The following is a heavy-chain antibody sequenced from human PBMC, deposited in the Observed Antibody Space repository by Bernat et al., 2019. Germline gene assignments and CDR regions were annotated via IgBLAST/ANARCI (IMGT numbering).Heavy chain of an antibody. CDR3: ARGPAGYYDSSDYYLGAFDV. Sequence: QVQVVQSGAEVKKPGASVKVSCKASGYIFTGYYMHWVRQAPGQGLEWMGWINPNSGGIKYAQKFQGRVTMTRDTSISTAYMELSRLRSDGTAVYYCARGPAGYYDSSDYYLGAFDVWGQGTMVTVSS. V-gene: IGHV1-2*02. J-gene: IGHJ3*01. CDR2: INPNSGGI. D-gene: IGHD3-22*01. CDR1: GYIFTGYY.